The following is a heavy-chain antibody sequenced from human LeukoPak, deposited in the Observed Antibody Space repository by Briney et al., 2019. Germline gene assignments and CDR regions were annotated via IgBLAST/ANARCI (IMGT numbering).Heavy chain of an antibody. V-gene: IGHV1-18*01. J-gene: IGHJ4*02. CDR3: ARGYYDILTGYLYYFDY. CDR1: GYTFTSYG. D-gene: IGHD3-9*01. Sequence: ASVKVSCKASGYTFTSYGISWVRQAPGQGLEWMGWISAYNGNTNYAQKLQGRVTMTRNTSISTAYMELSSLRSEDTAVYYCARGYYDILTGYLYYFDYWGQGTLVTVSS. CDR2: ISAYNGNT.